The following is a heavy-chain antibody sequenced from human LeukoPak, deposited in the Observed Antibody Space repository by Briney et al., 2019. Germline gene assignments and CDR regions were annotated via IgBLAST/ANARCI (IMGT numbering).Heavy chain of an antibody. Sequence: SETLSLTCAVYGGSFSGYYWGWIRQPPGKGLEWIGEINHSGSTNYNPSLKSRVTISVDTSKNQFSLKLSSVTAADTAVYYCARVGPIVATIDDAFDIWGQGTMVTVSS. CDR2: INHSGST. CDR1: GGSFSGYY. J-gene: IGHJ3*02. V-gene: IGHV4-34*01. CDR3: ARVGPIVATIDDAFDI. D-gene: IGHD5-12*01.